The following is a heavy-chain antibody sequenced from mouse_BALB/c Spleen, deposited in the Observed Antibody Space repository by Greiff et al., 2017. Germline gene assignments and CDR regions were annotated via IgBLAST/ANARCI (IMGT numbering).Heavy chain of an antibody. Sequence: EVKLMESGAELVRPGALVKLSCKASGFNIKDYYMHWVKQRPEQGLEWIGWIDPENGNTIYDPKFQGKASITADTSSNTAYLQLSSLTSEDTAVYYCASYGEGFAYGGQGTLVTVSA. V-gene: IGHV14-1*02. CDR3: ASYGEGFAY. CDR2: IDPENGNT. J-gene: IGHJ3*01. D-gene: IGHD2-10*02. CDR1: GFNIKDYY.